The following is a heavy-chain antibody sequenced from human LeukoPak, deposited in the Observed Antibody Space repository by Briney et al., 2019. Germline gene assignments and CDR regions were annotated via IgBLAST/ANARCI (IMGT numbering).Heavy chain of an antibody. CDR3: ARHGGAAAGLDY. J-gene: IGHJ4*02. V-gene: IGHV4-39*01. CDR2: VYDSGTT. Sequence: SETLSLTCTVSGGSISGSGYYWGWIRQPPGKGLEWIGSVYDSGTTHYNPSLKSRVTVHVDTSKSQFSLRLSSVTAADTADHYCARHGGAAAGLDYCGQGILVTVSS. CDR1: GGSISGSGYY. D-gene: IGHD6-13*01.